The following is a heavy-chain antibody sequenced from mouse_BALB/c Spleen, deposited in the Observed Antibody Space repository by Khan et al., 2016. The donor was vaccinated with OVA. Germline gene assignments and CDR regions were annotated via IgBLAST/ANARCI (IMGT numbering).Heavy chain of an antibody. D-gene: IGHD1-1*01. V-gene: IGHV3-2*02. CDR1: GFSITSYYV. Sequence: EVKLVESGAGLVKPSQSLTLTCTVSGFSITSYYVWYWIRPPPGNQLWVTGFISYSSNTNYNPTLKSRFSITRDTSKNKFFLQLTAVTTEDTATYYCARVYGGDFDYWGQGTSVTVSA. J-gene: IGHJ2*02. CDR2: ISYSSNT. CDR3: ARVYGGDFDY.